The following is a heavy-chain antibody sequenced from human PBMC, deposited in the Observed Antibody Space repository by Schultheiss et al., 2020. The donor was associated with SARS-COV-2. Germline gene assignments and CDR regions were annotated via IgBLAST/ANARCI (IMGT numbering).Heavy chain of an antibody. V-gene: IGHV2-70*11. Sequence: SGPTLVKPTQTLTLTCTFSGFSLSTSGMCVSWIRQPPGKALEWLARIDWDDDKYYSTSLKTRLTISKDTSKNQVVLTMTNMDPVDTATYYCARIRSGGSYYDYYYYMDVWGKGTTVTVSS. CDR3: ARIRSGGSYYDYYYYMDV. CDR2: IDWDDDK. J-gene: IGHJ6*03. D-gene: IGHD1-26*01. CDR1: GFSLSTSGMC.